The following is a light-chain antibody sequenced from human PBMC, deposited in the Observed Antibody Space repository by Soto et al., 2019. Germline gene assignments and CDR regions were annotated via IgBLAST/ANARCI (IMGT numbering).Light chain of an antibody. J-gene: IGLJ1*01. CDR3: SSLAGTAGNNDHYV. V-gene: IGLV2-8*01. CDR1: SSDVGGYNF. CDR2: EVS. Sequence: QSALTQPPSASGSPGQSVTISCTGTSSDVGGYNFVSWYQQHPGKAPKLMIFEVSKRPSGVPDRFSGSKSGNTASLTVSGLRAEDEADYYCSSLAGTAGNNDHYVFGTGTKLTVL.